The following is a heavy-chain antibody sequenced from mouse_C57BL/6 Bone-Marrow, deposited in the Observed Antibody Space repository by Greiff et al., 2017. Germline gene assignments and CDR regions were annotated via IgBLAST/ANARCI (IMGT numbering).Heavy chain of an antibody. CDR2: IYPGSGNT. D-gene: IGHD1-1*01. Sequence: QVQLQQSGAELVRPGASVKLSCKASGYTFTDYYINWVKQRPGQGLEWIARIYPGSGNTYYNEKFKGKATLTAEKSSSTAYMQLSSLTSEDSAVYFCARDYGSSYVEGAMDFGGQGTSVTVSS. CDR3: ARDYGSSYVEGAMDF. CDR1: GYTFTDYY. J-gene: IGHJ4*01. V-gene: IGHV1-76*01.